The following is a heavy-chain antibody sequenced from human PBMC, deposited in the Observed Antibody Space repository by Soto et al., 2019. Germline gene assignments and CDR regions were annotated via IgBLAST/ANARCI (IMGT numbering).Heavy chain of an antibody. CDR1: GGSISSYY. J-gene: IGHJ6*02. CDR3: ARGRCSGGSCYPSHYYYGMDV. V-gene: IGHV4-59*01. D-gene: IGHD2-15*01. Sequence: SETLSLTCTVSGGSISSYYWSWIRQPPGKGLEWIGYIYYSGSTNYNPSLKSRVTISVDTSKNQFSLKLSSVTAADTAVYYCARGRCSGGSCYPSHYYYGMDVWGQGTTVTVSS. CDR2: IYYSGST.